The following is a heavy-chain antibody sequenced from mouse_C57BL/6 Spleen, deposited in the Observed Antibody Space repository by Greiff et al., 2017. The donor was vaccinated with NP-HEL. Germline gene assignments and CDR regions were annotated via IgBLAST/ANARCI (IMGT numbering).Heavy chain of an antibody. CDR1: GFTFSSYA. Sequence: EVQRVESGEGLVKPGGSLKLSCAASGFTFSSYAMSWVRQTPEKRLEWVAYISSGGDYIYYADTVKGRFTISRDNARNTLYLQMSSLKSEDTAMYYCTRDTPTGNAMDYWGQGTSVTVSS. CDR2: ISSGGDYI. J-gene: IGHJ4*01. D-gene: IGHD4-1*02. V-gene: IGHV5-9-1*02. CDR3: TRDTPTGNAMDY.